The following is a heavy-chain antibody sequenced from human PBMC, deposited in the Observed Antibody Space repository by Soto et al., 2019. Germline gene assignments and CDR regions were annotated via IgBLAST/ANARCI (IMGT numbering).Heavy chain of an antibody. CDR2: IWYDGSNK. CDR3: ARDEARYSSSWYLDY. D-gene: IGHD6-13*01. CDR1: GFTFSSYG. J-gene: IGHJ4*02. V-gene: IGHV3-33*01. Sequence: QVQLVESGGGVVQPGRSLRLSCAASGFTFSSYGMHWVRQAPGKGLEWVAVIWYDGSNKYYADSVKGRFTISRDNSKNTLYLQMNSLRAEDTAVYYCARDEARYSSSWYLDYWGQGTLVTVFS.